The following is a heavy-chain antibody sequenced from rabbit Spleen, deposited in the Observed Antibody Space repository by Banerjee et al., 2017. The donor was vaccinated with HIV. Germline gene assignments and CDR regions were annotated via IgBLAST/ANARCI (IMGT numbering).Heavy chain of an antibody. CDR2: IDGGSSGQT. CDR1: GFSLSSSRD. V-gene: IGHV1S40*01. CDR3: ARDTGSSFSSYGMDL. D-gene: IGHD8-1*01. Sequence: QSLEESGGDLVKPGGTLILTCTVSGFSLSSSRDMCWVRQAPGKGLEWIACIDGGSSGQTDYATWAKGRFTISKTSSTTVTLEMTSLTAADTATYFCARDTGSSFSSYGMDLWGPGTLVTVS. J-gene: IGHJ6*01.